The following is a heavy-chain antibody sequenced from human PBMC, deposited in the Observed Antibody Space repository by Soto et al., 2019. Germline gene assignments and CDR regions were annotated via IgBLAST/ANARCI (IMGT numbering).Heavy chain of an antibody. Sequence: QVQLQESGPGLVKPSQTLSLTCTVSGGSISSGDYYWSWIRQPPGKGLEWIGYIYYKGRIYYKPSLRSRVTISVDTSKNQFSLKLISVTAADTAVYYWARDLGVVVPAAIQRGYYYYGMDVWGQGTTVTVSS. CDR2: IYYKGRI. CDR1: GGSISSGDYY. J-gene: IGHJ6*02. CDR3: ARDLGVVVPAAIQRGYYYYGMDV. V-gene: IGHV4-30-4*01. D-gene: IGHD2-2*01.